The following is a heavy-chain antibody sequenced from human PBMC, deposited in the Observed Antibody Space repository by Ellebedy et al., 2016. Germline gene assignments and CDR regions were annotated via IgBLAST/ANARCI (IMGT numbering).Heavy chain of an antibody. D-gene: IGHD3-3*01. CDR1: GGSINDTAYY. CDR3: ATLTIPGGSDY. CDR2: ISTSGST. J-gene: IGHJ4*02. Sequence: SETLSLXCSVSGGSINDTAYYWSWIRQPAGKGLEWIGRISTSGSTIYNPSLRSRVTMSVDTSKNHFSLDLVSATAADTAVYYCATLTIPGGSDYWGQGMLVTVST. V-gene: IGHV4-61*02.